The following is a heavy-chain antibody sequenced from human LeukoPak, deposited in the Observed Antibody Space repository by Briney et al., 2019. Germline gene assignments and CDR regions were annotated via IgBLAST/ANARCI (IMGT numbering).Heavy chain of an antibody. J-gene: IGHJ4*02. Sequence: GGSLRLSCAASGFKFSHYAMGWVRQAPGKGLEWVSTLNGGGDRKHYADSVRGRFIISRDNSKNTLDPQMNNLRAEDTAVYYCDGADYWGQGTVVTVSS. CDR3: DGADY. V-gene: IGHV3-23*01. CDR2: LNGGGDRK. D-gene: IGHD5-24*01. CDR1: GFKFSHYA.